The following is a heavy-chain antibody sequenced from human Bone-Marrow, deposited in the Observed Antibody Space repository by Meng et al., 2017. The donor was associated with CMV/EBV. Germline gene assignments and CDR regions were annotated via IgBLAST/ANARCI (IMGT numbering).Heavy chain of an antibody. V-gene: IGHV1-8*01. Sequence: ASVKVSCKASGYTFTSYDINWVRQATGQGLEWMGWMNPNSGNTGYAQKFQGRVTMTRNTSISTAYMELSSLRSEDTAVHYCARGNRGRIAAAGYYYYYGMDVWGQGTTVTVSS. J-gene: IGHJ6*02. CDR3: ARGNRGRIAAAGYYYYYGMDV. D-gene: IGHD6-13*01. CDR1: GYTFTSYD. CDR2: MNPNSGNT.